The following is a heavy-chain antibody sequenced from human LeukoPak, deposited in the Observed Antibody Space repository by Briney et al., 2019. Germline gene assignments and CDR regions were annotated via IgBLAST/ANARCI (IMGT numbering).Heavy chain of an antibody. CDR1: GFTFSSYA. Sequence: PGGSLRLSCAASGFTFSSYARHWVRQAPGKGLEWVAVISYDGSNKYYADSVKGRFTISRDNSKNTLYLQMNSLRAEDTAVYYCARDKSPTYYYATFDYWGQGTLVTVSS. D-gene: IGHD3-10*01. CDR2: ISYDGSNK. V-gene: IGHV3-30-3*01. CDR3: ARDKSPTYYYATFDY. J-gene: IGHJ4*02.